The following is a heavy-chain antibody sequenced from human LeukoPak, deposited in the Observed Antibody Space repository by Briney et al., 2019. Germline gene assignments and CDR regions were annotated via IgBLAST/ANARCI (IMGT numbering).Heavy chain of an antibody. D-gene: IGHD3-22*01. V-gene: IGHV5-51*01. CDR3: ASPRGHYDSSAFDF. J-gene: IGHJ4*02. CDR2: VYPGDSDT. CDR1: GNSFNNYW. Sequence: GESLKIPCKISGNSFNNYWIGWVRQMPGKGLEWMGIVYPGDSDTIYSPFFQGQITISADRSIKTAYLQWSSLKASDTAMYYCASPRGHYDSSAFDFWGQGTLVTVSS.